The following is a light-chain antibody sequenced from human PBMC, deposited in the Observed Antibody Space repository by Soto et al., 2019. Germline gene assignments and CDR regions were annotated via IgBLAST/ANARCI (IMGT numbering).Light chain of an antibody. J-gene: IGKJ4*01. V-gene: IGKV3-15*01. CDR1: QSVSSN. Sequence: EIVMTQSPDTLSVSPGERATLSCRASQSVSSNLAWYQVKPGQAPRLLIYSTSTRPPGIPARFSGSGSGTEFTLTINSLQSEAFAVYYCQQYNNWPPLTFGGGTKVEIK. CDR3: QQYNNWPPLT. CDR2: STS.